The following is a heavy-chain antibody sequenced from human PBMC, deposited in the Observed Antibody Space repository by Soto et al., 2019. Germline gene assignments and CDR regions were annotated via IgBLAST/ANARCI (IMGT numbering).Heavy chain of an antibody. CDR2: IYYSGST. CDR3: ARDVRYCSGGSCYAIYFDY. V-gene: IGHV4-31*03. D-gene: IGHD2-15*01. CDR1: GGSISSGGYY. Sequence: QVQLQESAPGLVKPSQTLSLTCTVSGGSISSGGYYWSWIRQHPGKGLEWIGYIYYSGSTSYNPSLTRRVTISVDTSKNQFSLKLSSGTAADTAVYYCARDVRYCSGGSCYAIYFDYWGQGTLVTFSS. J-gene: IGHJ4*02.